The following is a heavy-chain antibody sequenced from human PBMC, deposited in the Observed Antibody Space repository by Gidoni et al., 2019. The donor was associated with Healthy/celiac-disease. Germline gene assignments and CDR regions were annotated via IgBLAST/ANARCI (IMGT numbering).Heavy chain of an antibody. CDR2: INSDGSST. V-gene: IGHV3-74*01. CDR3: ARDRGYYDSSGYPYYYGMDV. J-gene: IGHJ6*02. Sequence: EVQLVESGGGLVQPGGSLRPSCAASGFTFSSYWMHWVRQAPGKGLVWVSRINSDGSSTSYADSVKGRFTISRDNAKNTLYLQMNSLRAEDTAVYYCARDRGYYDSSGYPYYYGMDVWGQGTTVTVSS. CDR1: GFTFSSYW. D-gene: IGHD3-22*01.